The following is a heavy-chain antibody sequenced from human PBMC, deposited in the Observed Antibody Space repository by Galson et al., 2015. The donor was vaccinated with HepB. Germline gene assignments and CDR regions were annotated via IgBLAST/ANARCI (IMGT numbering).Heavy chain of an antibody. CDR1: GFIFSDYA. Sequence: SLRLSCAASGFIFSDYAMHWVRQAPGKGLEWVADIWHNGRNKNYADSVKGRFTISRDNSKNTLYLQMSSLRAEDTAVYYCAREGMAGTLDYWGQGTLITVSS. CDR2: IWHNGRNK. CDR3: AREGMAGTLDY. D-gene: IGHD6-19*01. V-gene: IGHV3-33*01. J-gene: IGHJ4*02.